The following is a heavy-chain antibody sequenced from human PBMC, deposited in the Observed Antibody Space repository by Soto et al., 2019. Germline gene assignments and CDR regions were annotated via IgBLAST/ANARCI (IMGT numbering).Heavy chain of an antibody. J-gene: IGHJ6*02. Sequence: EVQLVESGGGWVQPGGTLRLSCAAAGFTLSNYDLHWVRQPTGKGLEWVSAIGTGGDRYYLDSVKGRFTISREGAKNSLYLQMNSRRAGDTAVYDCARDIHGMDVWGQGTPVTFSS. CDR2: IGTGGDR. CDR1: GFTLSNYD. CDR3: ARDIHGMDV. V-gene: IGHV3-13*04.